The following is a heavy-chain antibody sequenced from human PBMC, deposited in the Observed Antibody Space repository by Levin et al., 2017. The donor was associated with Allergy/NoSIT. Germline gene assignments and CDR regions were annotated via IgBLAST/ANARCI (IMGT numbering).Heavy chain of an antibody. CDR2: IYYDGTT. V-gene: IGHV4-39*01. CDR3: ARHIPGSYNSDMDA. Sequence: PSETLSLTCDVSGASISSDTHCWGWIRQPPGTGLEWIGTIYYDGTTYYNSSLQSRVTISADTPKNQFSLRLSSVTAADTAVYYCARHIPGSYNSDMDAWGQGTTVTVSS. CDR1: GASISSDTHC. J-gene: IGHJ6*02. D-gene: IGHD6-25*01.